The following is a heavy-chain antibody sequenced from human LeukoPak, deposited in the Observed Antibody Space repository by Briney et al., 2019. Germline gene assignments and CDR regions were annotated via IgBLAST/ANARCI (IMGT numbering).Heavy chain of an antibody. CDR1: GYTFSHYS. V-gene: IGHV3-21*01. D-gene: IGHD3-16*02. J-gene: IGHJ3*02. CDR3: VSGNDPDSTWENYRLDAFDI. CDR2: ISSTSDYI. Sequence: GGSLRLSCAASGYTFSHYSVDWVRQAPGKGLEWVSSISSTSDYIYYADSVKGRFTISRDNTKSSLYLQMNSLRAEDTAVYYCVSGNDPDSTWENYRLDAFDIWGQGTTVIVSS.